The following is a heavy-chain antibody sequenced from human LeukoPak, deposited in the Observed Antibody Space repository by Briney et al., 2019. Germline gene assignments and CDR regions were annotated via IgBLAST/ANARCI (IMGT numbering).Heavy chain of an antibody. D-gene: IGHD5-12*01. CDR1: GFTFSNYW. Sequence: GGSLRLSCAASGFTFSNYWMSWVRQAPGKGLEWVANIKQDGSEKYYVDSVKGRFTISRDNAKNSLYLQMNSLRAEDTAVYYCARHLVEGYTRKWFDSWGQGTLVTVSS. J-gene: IGHJ5*01. CDR2: IKQDGSEK. CDR3: ARHLVEGYTRKWFDS. V-gene: IGHV3-7*01.